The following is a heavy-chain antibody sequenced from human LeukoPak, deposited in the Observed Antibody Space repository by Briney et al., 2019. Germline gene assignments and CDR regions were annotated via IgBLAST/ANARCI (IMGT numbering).Heavy chain of an antibody. J-gene: IGHJ3*01. D-gene: IGHD1-14*01. CDR1: GFTFSSYA. Sequence: GGSLRLSCAASGFTFSSYAMHWVRQAPGKGLVWVSLINADGSTATYADSVKGRFTISRDNARNTLSLQMNSLTIEDTAVYYCVVVVEPPDSDGFDVWGQGTMITVSS. CDR3: VVVVEPPDSDGFDV. V-gene: IGHV3-74*01. CDR2: INADGSTA.